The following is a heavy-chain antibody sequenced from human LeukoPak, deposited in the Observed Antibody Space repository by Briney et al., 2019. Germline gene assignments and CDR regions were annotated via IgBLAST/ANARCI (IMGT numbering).Heavy chain of an antibody. D-gene: IGHD1-26*01. CDR2: FDPEDGET. J-gene: IGHJ4*02. V-gene: IGHV1-24*01. Sequence: ASVKVSCKVSGYTLTELSMHWVRQAPGKGLEWMGGFDPEDGETIYAQKFQGRVTMTEDTSTDTAYMELRSLRSEATAVYSCAPFGWDSGSYPFDYWGQGTLVTVSS. CDR1: GYTLTELS. CDR3: APFGWDSGSYPFDY.